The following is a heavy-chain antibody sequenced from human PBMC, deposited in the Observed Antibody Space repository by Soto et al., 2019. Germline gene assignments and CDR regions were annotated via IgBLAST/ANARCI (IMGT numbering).Heavy chain of an antibody. V-gene: IGHV1-69*01. J-gene: IGHJ6*02. Sequence: QVQLVQSGAEVKKPGSSVKVSCKASGGSFTGHVISWVRQAPGQRLEWMGGIIPIFGTVNYVQKFQGRVTITADESTSTAYMELSSLRSEDTAVYYCARENSIASLSYYYGMDVWVQGTTGTVSS. CDR2: IIPIFGTV. CDR1: GGSFTGHV. D-gene: IGHD6-6*01. CDR3: ARENSIASLSYYYGMDV.